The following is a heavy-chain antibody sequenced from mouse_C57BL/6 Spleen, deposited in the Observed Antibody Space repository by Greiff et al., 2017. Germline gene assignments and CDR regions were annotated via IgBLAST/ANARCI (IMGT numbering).Heavy chain of an antibody. D-gene: IGHD3-1*01. CDR3: ARSGRYYAMDY. CDR1: GYAFSSYW. V-gene: IGHV1-80*01. Sequence: QVQLQQSGAGLVKPGASVKISCKASGYAFSSYWMNWVKQRPGKGLEWIGQIYPGDGDTNYNGKFKGKATLTADKSSSTAYMQLSSLTSEDSAVYFCARSGRYYAMDYWGQGTSVTVSS. CDR2: IYPGDGDT. J-gene: IGHJ4*01.